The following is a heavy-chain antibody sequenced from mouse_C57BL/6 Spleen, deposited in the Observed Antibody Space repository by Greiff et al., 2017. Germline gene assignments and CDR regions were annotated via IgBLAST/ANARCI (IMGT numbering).Heavy chain of an antibody. J-gene: IGHJ4*01. CDR2: INPNNGGT. CDR1: GYTFTDYN. Sequence: EVQLQQSGPELVKPGASVKIPCKASGYTFTDYNMDWVKQSHGKSLEWIGDINPNNGGTTYNQKFKGKATLTVDKSSSTAYMELRSLTSEDTAVYYCARRAGAMDYWGQGTSVTVSS. V-gene: IGHV1-18*01. D-gene: IGHD3-3*01. CDR3: ARRAGAMDY.